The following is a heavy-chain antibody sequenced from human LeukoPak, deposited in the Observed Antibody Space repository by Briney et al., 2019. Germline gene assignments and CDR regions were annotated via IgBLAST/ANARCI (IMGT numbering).Heavy chain of an antibody. Sequence: GGSLRLSCAASGFTFSRYGMHWVRQAPGKGLEWVAVIWSDGNNKFYLDSVKGRFTISRDNSKNTMYLQVNSLRAEDSAVYYCATESYFCSGSYPFDYWGQGTLVTVSS. CDR1: GFTFSRYG. V-gene: IGHV3-33*01. J-gene: IGHJ4*02. CDR2: IWSDGNNK. D-gene: IGHD3-10*01. CDR3: ATESYFCSGSYPFDY.